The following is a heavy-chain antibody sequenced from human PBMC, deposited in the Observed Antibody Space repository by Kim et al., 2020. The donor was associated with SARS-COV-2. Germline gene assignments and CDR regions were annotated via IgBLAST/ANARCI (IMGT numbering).Heavy chain of an antibody. V-gene: IGHV1-8*01. CDR3: ARSYSSGYSNWFDP. Sequence: AQKFQGSVTLTRNTSISTAYMELSSLRSEDTAVYYCARSYSSGYSNWFDPWGQGTLVTVSS. J-gene: IGHJ5*02. D-gene: IGHD3-22*01.